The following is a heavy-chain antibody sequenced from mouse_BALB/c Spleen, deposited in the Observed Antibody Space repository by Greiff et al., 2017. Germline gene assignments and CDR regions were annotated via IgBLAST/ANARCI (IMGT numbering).Heavy chain of an antibody. Sequence: VQLQQSGPELVKPGASVKMSCKASGYTFTSYVMHWVKQKPGQGLEWIGYINPYNDGTKYNEKFKGKATLTSDKSSSTAYMELSSLTSEDSAVYYCARINLPKYGNWFAYWGQGTLVTVSA. V-gene: IGHV1-14*01. CDR1: GYTFTSYV. D-gene: IGHD2-10*02. CDR2: INPYNDGT. CDR3: ARINLPKYGNWFAY. J-gene: IGHJ3*01.